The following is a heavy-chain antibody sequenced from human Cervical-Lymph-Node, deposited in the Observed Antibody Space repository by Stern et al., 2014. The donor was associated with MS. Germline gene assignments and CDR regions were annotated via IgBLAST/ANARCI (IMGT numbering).Heavy chain of an antibody. CDR1: GSTFSKSA. V-gene: IGHV3-30*09. CDR2: KSHDGSNK. J-gene: IGHJ6*02. Sequence: VQLVESGGGVVPPGRSLRLSCADSGSTFSKSAMHCVRQAPGKGLEWVAVKSHDGSNKQYGDSVKGRLAISRDNSRNTLSLEIYSLRAEDTAVYYCVRTESFYYYDGMDVWGHGTTVIVSS. CDR3: VRTESFYYYDGMDV.